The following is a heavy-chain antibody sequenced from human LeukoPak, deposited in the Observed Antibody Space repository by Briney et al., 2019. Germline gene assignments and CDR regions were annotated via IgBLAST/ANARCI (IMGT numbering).Heavy chain of an antibody. J-gene: IGHJ4*02. D-gene: IGHD2-2*02. CDR1: GGSISSGYY. Sequence: SETLSLTCTVSGGSISSGYYWGWIRQPPGKGLEWIGSIYHSGSTYYNPSLKSRVTISVDTSKNQFSLKLSSVTAADTAVYYCASIPAAINYWGQGTLVTVSS. V-gene: IGHV4-38-2*02. CDR2: IYHSGST. CDR3: ASIPAAINY.